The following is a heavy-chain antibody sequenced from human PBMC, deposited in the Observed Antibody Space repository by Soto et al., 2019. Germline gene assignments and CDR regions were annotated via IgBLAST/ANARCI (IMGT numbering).Heavy chain of an antibody. Sequence: EVQLVESGGGLVQPGGSLKLSCAASGFTFSGSAMHWVRQASGKGLEWVGRIRSKANSYATAYAASVKGRFTISRDDSKNTAYLKMNSLKTEDTAVYYCTRPPYDFWSGPVPRPRGNYGMDVWGQGTTVTVSS. D-gene: IGHD3-3*01. CDR3: TRPPYDFWSGPVPRPRGNYGMDV. V-gene: IGHV3-73*01. CDR1: GFTFSGSA. J-gene: IGHJ6*02. CDR2: IRSKANSYAT.